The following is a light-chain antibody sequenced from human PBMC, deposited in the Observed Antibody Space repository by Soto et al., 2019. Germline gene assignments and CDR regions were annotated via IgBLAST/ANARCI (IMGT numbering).Light chain of an antibody. Sequence: QSVLTQPPSASGTPGQSVTISCSGSSSNIGSNYVYWYQQLPGTAPKLLIYSNNQRPSGVPDRFSGSKFGSSASLAISGLRSGDEADYYCAAWDDSLSGHVVFGGGTQLTVL. CDR1: SSNIGSNY. J-gene: IGLJ2*01. CDR2: SNN. V-gene: IGLV1-47*02. CDR3: AAWDDSLSGHVV.